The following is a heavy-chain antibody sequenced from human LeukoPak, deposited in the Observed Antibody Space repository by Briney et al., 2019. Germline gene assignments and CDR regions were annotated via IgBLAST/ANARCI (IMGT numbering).Heavy chain of an antibody. CDR3: ARGALRYDSSGYAFDY. Sequence: SETLSLTCTVSGGSISSSSYYWGWIRQPPGKGLEWIGSVYYSGNTYYNPSLKSRVTISVDTSKNQFSLKLSSVTAADTAVYYCARGALRYDSSGYAFDYWGQGTLVTVSS. CDR1: GGSISSSSYY. D-gene: IGHD3-22*01. J-gene: IGHJ4*02. CDR2: VYYSGNT. V-gene: IGHV4-39*07.